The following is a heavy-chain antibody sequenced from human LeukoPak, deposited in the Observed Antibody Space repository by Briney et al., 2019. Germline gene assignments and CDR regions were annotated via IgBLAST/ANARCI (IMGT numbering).Heavy chain of an antibody. CDR1: GGSISSTNW. V-gene: IGHV4-4*02. D-gene: IGHD3-3*01. Sequence: SETLSLTCAVSGGSISSTNWWSWVRQPPGKGLEWIGEIYHSGSTNYNPSLKSRVIISVDKSKNQFSLKLSSVTAADTAVYYCTGNGYSLEYWGQGTLVTVSS. CDR3: TGNGYSLEY. J-gene: IGHJ4*02. CDR2: IYHSGST.